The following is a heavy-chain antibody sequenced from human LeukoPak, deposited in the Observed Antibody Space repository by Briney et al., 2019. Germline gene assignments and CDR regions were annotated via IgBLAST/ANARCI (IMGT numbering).Heavy chain of an antibody. CDR2: INHSGST. V-gene: IGHV4-34*01. CDR1: GGSFSGYY. Sequence: SETLSLTCAVYGGSFSGYYWSWIRQSPGKGLEWTGEINHSGSTNYNPSLKSRVTISVDTSKNQFSLKLSSVTATDTAVYYCARGRLYCTNGVCSTGWFDPWGQGTLVTVSS. D-gene: IGHD2-8*01. CDR3: ARGRLYCTNGVCSTGWFDP. J-gene: IGHJ5*02.